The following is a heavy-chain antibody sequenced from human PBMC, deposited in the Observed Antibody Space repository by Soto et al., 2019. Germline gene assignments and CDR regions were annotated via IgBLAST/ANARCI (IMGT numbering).Heavy chain of an antibody. Sequence: EVQLVQSGGGLVKPGGSLRLSCVASGFTFSTYWMHWVRQVPGKGLVWVSRINSDESSTTYADSVKGRFTISRDNAKNTLYLQMNSLRAEDTALYYCARRDVFDSWGQGTMVTVSS. CDR2: INSDESST. V-gene: IGHV3-74*01. J-gene: IGHJ3*02. CDR3: ARRDVFDS. CDR1: GFTFSTYW.